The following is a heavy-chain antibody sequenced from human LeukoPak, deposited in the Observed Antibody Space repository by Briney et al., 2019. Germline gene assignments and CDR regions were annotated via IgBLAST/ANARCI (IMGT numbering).Heavy chain of an antibody. D-gene: IGHD5-18*01. CDR3: ARARSSYGYGDALDI. V-gene: IGHV3-66*01. J-gene: IGHJ3*02. Sequence: GGSLRLSCAASGFTVSSNYMSWVRQAPGKGLEWVSVIYSGGSTYYADSVKGRFTISRDNSKNTLYLQMNSLRAEDTAVYYCARARSSYGYGDALDIWGQGTMVTVSS. CDR2: IYSGGST. CDR1: GFTVSSNY.